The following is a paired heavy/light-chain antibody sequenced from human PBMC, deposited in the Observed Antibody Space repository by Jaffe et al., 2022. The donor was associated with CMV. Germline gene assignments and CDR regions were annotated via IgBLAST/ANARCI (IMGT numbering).Light chain of an antibody. J-gene: IGKJ3*01. V-gene: IGKV1-17*03. Sequence: DIQMTQSPSAMSASVGDRVTITCRASQGISNYLAWFQQKPGKVPKRLIYAASSLQSGVPSRFSGSGSGTEFTLTISSLQPEDFATYYCLQHNSYPFTFGPGTKVDIK. CDR1: QGISNY. CDR2: AAS. CDR3: LQHNSYPFT.
Heavy chain of an antibody. V-gene: IGHV1-18*01. CDR3: ARDPAVYYDSSGYYREAYYYGMDV. CDR1: GYTFTSYG. CDR2: ISAYNGNT. J-gene: IGHJ6*02. Sequence: QVQLVQSGAEVKKPGASVKVSCKASGYTFTSYGISWVRQAPGQGLEWMGWISAYNGNTNYAQKLQGRVTMTTDTSTSTAYMELRSLRSDDTAVYYCARDPAVYYDSSGYYREAYYYGMDVWGQGTTVTVSS. D-gene: IGHD3-22*01.